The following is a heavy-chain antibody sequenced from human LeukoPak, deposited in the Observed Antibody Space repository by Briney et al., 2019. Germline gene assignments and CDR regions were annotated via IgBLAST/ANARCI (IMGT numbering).Heavy chain of an antibody. CDR1: GDSVSSNSAA. J-gene: IGHJ4*02. CDR2: TYYRSKWFN. V-gene: IGHV6-1*01. D-gene: IGHD6-13*01. Sequence: SQTLSLTCAISGDSVSSNSAAWNWIRQSPLRGLEWLGRTYYRSKWFNDYAVSVKSRITINPDTSKNQFSLQLNSVTPEDTAVYYCARAIRSSNWYPVDSWGQGTLATVSS. CDR3: ARAIRSSNWYPVDS.